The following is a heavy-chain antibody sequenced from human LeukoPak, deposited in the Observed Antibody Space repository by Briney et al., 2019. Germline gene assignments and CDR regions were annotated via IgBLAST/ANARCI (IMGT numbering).Heavy chain of an antibody. CDR1: GGSFSGYY. CDR3: AREGLDFPGP. D-gene: IGHD3-3*01. V-gene: IGHV4-34*01. CDR2: INHSGST. J-gene: IGHJ5*02. Sequence: SETLSLTCAVYGGSFSGYYWSWIRQPPGKGLEWIGEINHSGSTNYNPSLKSRVTISVDTSKNQFSLKLSSVTAADTAVYYCAREGLDFPGPWGQGTLVTVSS.